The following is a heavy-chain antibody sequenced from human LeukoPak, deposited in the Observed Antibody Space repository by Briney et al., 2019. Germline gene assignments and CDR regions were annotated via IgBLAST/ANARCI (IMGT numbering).Heavy chain of an antibody. V-gene: IGHV3-23*01. CDR2: ISGSGGST. Sequence: PGGSLRLSCAASGFTFSSYAMSWVRQAPGKELEWVSVISGSGGSTYYADSVKGRFTISRDNSKNTLYLQINSLRAEDTAVYYCAKASGYSESSGYYGYWCQGTLVTVSS. J-gene: IGHJ4*02. D-gene: IGHD3-22*01. CDR3: AKASGYSESSGYYGY. CDR1: GFTFSSYA.